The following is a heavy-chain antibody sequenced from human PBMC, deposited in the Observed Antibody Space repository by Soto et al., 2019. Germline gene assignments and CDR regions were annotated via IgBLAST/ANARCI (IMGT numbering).Heavy chain of an antibody. CDR2: VSGSADST. CDR3: AKGVAARPNLNWFDP. V-gene: IGHV3-23*01. D-gene: IGHD6-6*01. J-gene: IGHJ5*02. Sequence: GGSLRLSCASSGFIFSSYDMAWVRQAPGKGLEWVSTVSGSADSTYYADSVKGRFTISRDNSKNTLYLQMNSLRAEDTAVYYCAKGVAARPNLNWFDPWGQGTLVTVSS. CDR1: GFIFSSYD.